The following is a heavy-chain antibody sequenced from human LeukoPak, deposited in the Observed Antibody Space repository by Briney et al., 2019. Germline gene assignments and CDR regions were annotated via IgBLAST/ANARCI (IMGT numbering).Heavy chain of an antibody. J-gene: IGHJ4*02. CDR1: GFTFNDYG. Sequence: GGSLRLSCAASGFTFNDYGMSWVRQAPGKGLEWVSGISGSGGDTYYADSVKGRFTISRDNSKNTVHLQMNSLRADDTAVYYCAKVGHDSSGYDLEFDYWGQGTLVTVSS. V-gene: IGHV3-23*01. CDR3: AKVGHDSSGYDLEFDY. CDR2: ISGSGGDT. D-gene: IGHD3-22*01.